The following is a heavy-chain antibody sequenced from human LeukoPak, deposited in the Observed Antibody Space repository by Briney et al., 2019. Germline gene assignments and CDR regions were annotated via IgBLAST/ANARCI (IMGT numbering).Heavy chain of an antibody. D-gene: IGHD4/OR15-4a*01. V-gene: IGHV3-11*01. Sequence: GGSLRLSCAASGFTFSDYYMSWIRQAPGKGLEWVSYISSSGSTIYYADSVKGRFTISRDNSKNTLYLQMNSLRAEDTAVYYCAKVSHANAAHPRWGQGTLVTVSS. CDR1: GFTFSDYY. CDR3: AKVSHANAAHPR. J-gene: IGHJ4*02. CDR2: ISSSGSTI.